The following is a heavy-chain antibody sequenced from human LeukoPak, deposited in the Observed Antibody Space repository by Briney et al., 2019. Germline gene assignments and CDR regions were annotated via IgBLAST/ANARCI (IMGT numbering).Heavy chain of an antibody. Sequence: PGGSLRLSCAASGFTFSDYYMSWIRQAPGKGLEWVSYISSSGSTIYYADSVKGRFTISRDNAKNSLYLQMNSLRAEDTAVYYCARGGRRYFDWFPINYFDYWGQGTLVTVSS. CDR3: ARGGRRYFDWFPINYFDY. V-gene: IGHV3-11*04. CDR1: GFTFSDYY. D-gene: IGHD3-9*01. CDR2: ISSSGSTI. J-gene: IGHJ4*02.